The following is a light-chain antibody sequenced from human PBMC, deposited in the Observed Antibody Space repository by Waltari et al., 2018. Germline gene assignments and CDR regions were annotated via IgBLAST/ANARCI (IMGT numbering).Light chain of an antibody. CDR1: RSNIGNNF. CDR2: DNN. Sequence: QSVLTQPTSVSADPGPKVPISCSGTRSNIGNNFSSGYQQLPGTAPKLRIYDNNPRPAGIPDRFPGSKSGTSATLGITGLQTGDEAEDDCGTWETDLSVVVGGGTKLTVL. J-gene: IGLJ2*01. V-gene: IGLV1-51*01. CDR3: GTWETDLSVV.